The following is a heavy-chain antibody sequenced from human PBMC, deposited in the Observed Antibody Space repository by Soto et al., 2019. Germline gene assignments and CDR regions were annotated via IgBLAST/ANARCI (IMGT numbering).Heavy chain of an antibody. V-gene: IGHV3-30-3*01. D-gene: IGHD3-10*01. CDR3: ARGSGSGRPLGGMDV. CDR2: ISYDGSNK. CDR1: GFTFSSYA. J-gene: IGHJ6*02. Sequence: GGSLRLSCAASGFTFSSYAMHWVRQAPGKGLEWVAVISYDGSNKHYADSVKGRFTISRDNSKNTLYLQMNSLRAEDTAVYYCARGSGSGRPLGGMDVWGQGTTVTVSS.